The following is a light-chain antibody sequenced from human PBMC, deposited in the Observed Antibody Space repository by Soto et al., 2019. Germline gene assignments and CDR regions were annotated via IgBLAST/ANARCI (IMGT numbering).Light chain of an antibody. CDR1: QSISSW. Sequence: DIQMTQSPSTLSASVGGRVTVTCRASQSISSWLAWYQQKPGKAPKLLIYKASSLGSGVPSSFSGSGSGTEFTLTISSLQPDDFATYYCQQYNKAWTFGQGTKVDIK. V-gene: IGKV1-5*03. CDR2: KAS. CDR3: QQYNKAWT. J-gene: IGKJ1*01.